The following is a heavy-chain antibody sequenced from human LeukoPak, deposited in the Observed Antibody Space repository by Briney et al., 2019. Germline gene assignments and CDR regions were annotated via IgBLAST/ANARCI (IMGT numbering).Heavy chain of an antibody. Sequence: SETLSLTCAVYGGSFSGYYWSWIRQPPGKGLEWIGEINHSGSTNYNPSLKSRVTISVDTSKNQFSLKLSSVTAADTAVYYCARLGQRTWTPWVDYWGQGTLVTVSS. CDR2: INHSGST. D-gene: IGHD3-16*01. CDR1: GGSFSGYY. V-gene: IGHV4-34*01. J-gene: IGHJ4*02. CDR3: ARLGQRTWTPWVDY.